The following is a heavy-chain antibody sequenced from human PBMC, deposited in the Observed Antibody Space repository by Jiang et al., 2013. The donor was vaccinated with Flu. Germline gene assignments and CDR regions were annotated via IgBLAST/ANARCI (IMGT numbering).Heavy chain of an antibody. V-gene: IGHV6-1*01. CDR2: TYYRSTWYY. Sequence: QTLSLTRAISGDSVSSNIATWNWIRQSPSRGLEWLGRTYYRSTWYYDYAASVKSRITINPDTSKNQFSLQLSSVTPEDTAVYYCAESGYFREYFQNWGQGTLVTVSS. CDR1: GDSVSSNIAT. D-gene: IGHD3-3*01. CDR3: AESGYFREYFQN. J-gene: IGHJ1*01.